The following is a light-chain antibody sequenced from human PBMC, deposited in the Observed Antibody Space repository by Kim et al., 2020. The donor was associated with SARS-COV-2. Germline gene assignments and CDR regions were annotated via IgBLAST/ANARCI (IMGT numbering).Light chain of an antibody. CDR1: PGISNY. CDR2: AAS. J-gene: IGKJ4*01. CDR3: QQYSAYPFT. Sequence: DIEMTQSPSSLSASVGDRVTITCRASPGISNYLAWFQQKPGKAPKSLIYAASSLRSGVPSRFSGSGTGTDFTLTITSLQPEDFATYYCQQYSAYPFTFGGGTKVDIK. V-gene: IGKV1-16*01.